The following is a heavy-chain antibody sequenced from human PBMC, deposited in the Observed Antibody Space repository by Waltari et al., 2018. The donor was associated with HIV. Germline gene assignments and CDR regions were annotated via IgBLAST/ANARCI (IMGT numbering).Heavy chain of an antibody. Sequence: EVQLVESGGGLVKPGGSLRLSCAASGFTFSSYSMNWVRQAPGKGLEWVSSISSSSSYIYYADSVKGRFTISRDNAKNSLYLQMNSLRAEDTAVYYCARDLKIRITMIVSLGAFDIWGQGTMVTVSS. V-gene: IGHV3-21*01. CDR2: ISSSSSYI. CDR1: GFTFSSYS. J-gene: IGHJ3*02. CDR3: ARDLKIRITMIVSLGAFDI. D-gene: IGHD3-22*01.